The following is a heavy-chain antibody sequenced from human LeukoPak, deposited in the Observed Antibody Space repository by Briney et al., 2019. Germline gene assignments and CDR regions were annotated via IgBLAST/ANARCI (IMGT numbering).Heavy chain of an antibody. CDR1: GFTFSNYA. D-gene: IGHD6-19*01. Sequence: PGGSLRLSCEASGFTFSNYAMSWVRQAPGKGLEWVSAISNGGGSTYHADSVKGRFTISRDNSKNTLYLQMNSLRAEDMAVYYCAKGYSSGWYGNFDYWGQGTLVTVSS. V-gene: IGHV3-23*01. J-gene: IGHJ4*02. CDR3: AKGYSSGWYGNFDY. CDR2: ISNGGGST.